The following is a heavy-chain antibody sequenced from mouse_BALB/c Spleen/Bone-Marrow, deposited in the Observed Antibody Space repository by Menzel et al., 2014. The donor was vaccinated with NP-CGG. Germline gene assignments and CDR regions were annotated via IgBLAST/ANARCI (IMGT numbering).Heavy chain of an antibody. V-gene: IGHV5-6*01. CDR1: GFTFSSYG. J-gene: IGHJ3*01. CDR3: ALNWDSAY. Sequence: EVKLVESGGDLVKPGGSLKLSCAASGFTFSSYGMSWVRQTPDKGLEWVATINNGGTYTYYPDSVKGRFTISRDNAKNTLYLQMSSLKSEDTAMYYCALNWDSAYWGQGTLVTVSA. CDR2: INNGGTYT. D-gene: IGHD4-1*02.